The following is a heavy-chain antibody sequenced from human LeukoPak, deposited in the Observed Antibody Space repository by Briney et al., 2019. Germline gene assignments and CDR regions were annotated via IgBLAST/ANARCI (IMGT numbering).Heavy chain of an antibody. V-gene: IGHV3-15*01. CDR2: IKSKTDGGTT. D-gene: IGHD1-26*01. J-gene: IGHJ6*03. CDR1: GFTFSNAW. Sequence: GGSLRLSCAASGFTFSNAWMSWVRQAPGKGLEWVGRIKSKTDGGTTDYAAPVKGRFTISRDDSKNTLYLQMNSLKTEDTAAYYCTTSGALLYYYYMDVWGKGTTVTVSS. CDR3: TTSGALLYYYYMDV.